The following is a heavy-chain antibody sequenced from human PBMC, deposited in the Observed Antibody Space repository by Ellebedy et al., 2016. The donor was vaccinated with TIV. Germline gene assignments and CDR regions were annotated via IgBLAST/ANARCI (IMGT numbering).Heavy chain of an antibody. CDR2: ISGGNDGT. CDR1: GFTFNNDA. J-gene: IGHJ4*02. D-gene: IGHD6-19*01. CDR3: LKGGWGFVLDF. Sequence: PGGSLRLSCAASGFTFNNDAMTWVRQSPGKGLEWVSTISGGNDGTFYADSVKGRFTISRDNSKNTVFLQMSSLRAEDTALYYCLKGGWGFVLDFWGQGTLVTVSS. V-gene: IGHV3-23*01.